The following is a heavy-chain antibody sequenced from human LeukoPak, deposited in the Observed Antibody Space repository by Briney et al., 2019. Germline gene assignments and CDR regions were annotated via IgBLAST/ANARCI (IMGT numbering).Heavy chain of an antibody. J-gene: IGHJ4*02. D-gene: IGHD3-9*01. Sequence: GGSLRLSCAASGFTFSDYYMSWIRQAPGKGLEWGSYISSSGSTIYYADSVKGRFTISTDNSKNTLYLQMNSLRAEDTAVYYSAKAYYDILPASHYFHYWGQATLLTVPS. CDR1: GFTFSDYY. CDR3: AKAYYDILPASHYFHY. V-gene: IGHV3-11*01. CDR2: ISSSGSTI.